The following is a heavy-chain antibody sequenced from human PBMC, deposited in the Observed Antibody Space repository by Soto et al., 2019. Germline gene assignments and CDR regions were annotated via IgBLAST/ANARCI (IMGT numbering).Heavy chain of an antibody. J-gene: IGHJ6*02. CDR3: AIDYLGGHYYYGMDV. CDR2: INPSGGST. V-gene: IGHV1-46*01. CDR1: GYSFTSYY. Sequence: ASLKVSCKAAGYSFTSYYMHWVRQAPGQGLERMGIINPSGGSTSYAQKFQGRVTMTRDTSTSTVYMELSSLRSEDTAVYYCAIDYLGGHYYYGMDVWGQGTTVTVSS.